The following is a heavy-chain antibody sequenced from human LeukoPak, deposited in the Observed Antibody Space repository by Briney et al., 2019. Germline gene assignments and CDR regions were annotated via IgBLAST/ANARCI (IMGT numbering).Heavy chain of an antibody. V-gene: IGHV3-23*01. CDR2: ISGSGGST. Sequence: GGSLRLSCAASGFAVSSNYMSWVRQAPGKGLEWVSAISGSGGSTYYADSVKGRFTISRDNSKNTLYLQMNSLRAEDTAVYYCAKVGSYNWNDFDYWGQGTLVTVSS. J-gene: IGHJ4*02. CDR3: AKVGSYNWNDFDY. D-gene: IGHD1-1*01. CDR1: GFAVSSNY.